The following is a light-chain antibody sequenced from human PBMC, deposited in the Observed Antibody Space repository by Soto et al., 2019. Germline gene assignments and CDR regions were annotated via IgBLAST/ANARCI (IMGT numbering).Light chain of an antibody. Sequence: EIVLTQSPATLSLSPGERATLSCRARQRVGSHLARYQQKPGQAPRLLIYDASNRATGIPARFSGSGSGTDFTLTISSLEPEDFAVYYCQQRINWLTFGGGTKVEIK. CDR2: DAS. J-gene: IGKJ4*01. V-gene: IGKV3-11*01. CDR1: QRVGSH. CDR3: QQRINWLT.